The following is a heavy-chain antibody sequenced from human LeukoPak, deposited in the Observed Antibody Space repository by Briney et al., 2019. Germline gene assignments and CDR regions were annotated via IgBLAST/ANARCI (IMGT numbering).Heavy chain of an antibody. D-gene: IGHD3-10*01. Sequence: SETLSLTCTVSGYSISSGYYWGWIRQPPGKGLEWIGSIYHSGSTYYNPSLKSRVTISVDTSKNQFSLKLSSVTAADTAVYYCARVVTYYYGSGSYMDVWGKGTTVTISS. CDR3: ARVVTYYYGSGSYMDV. V-gene: IGHV4-38-2*02. CDR1: GYSISSGYY. CDR2: IYHSGST. J-gene: IGHJ6*03.